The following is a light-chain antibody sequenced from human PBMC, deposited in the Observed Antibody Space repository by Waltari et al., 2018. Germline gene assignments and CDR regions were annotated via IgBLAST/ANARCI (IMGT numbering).Light chain of an antibody. CDR1: QSLVYSDGNTY. J-gene: IGKJ1*01. V-gene: IGKV2-30*01. Sequence: DAVMTQSPLSLLVTLGQPASISCRSGQSLVYSDGNTYLSWFHQRPGQSPRRLIYKVSNRDSGVPDRFSGSESGTDFTLKISRVEAEDVGIYDCMQGTHWPRAFAQGTKVEIK. CDR2: KVS. CDR3: MQGTHWPRA.